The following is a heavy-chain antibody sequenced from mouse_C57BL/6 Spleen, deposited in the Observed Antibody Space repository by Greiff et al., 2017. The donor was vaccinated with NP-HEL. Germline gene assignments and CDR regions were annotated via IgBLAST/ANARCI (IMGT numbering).Heavy chain of an antibody. CDR1: GFTFSDYG. D-gene: IGHD1-1*01. CDR3: AKGFLFYYGSSPYAMDY. J-gene: IGHJ4*01. Sequence: EVKLVESGGGLVKPGGSLKLSCAASGFTFSDYGMHWVRQAPEKGLEWVAYISSGSSTIYYADTVKGRFTISRDNAKNTLFLQMTSLRSEDTAMYYCAKGFLFYYGSSPYAMDYWGQGTSVTVSS. CDR2: ISSGSSTI. V-gene: IGHV5-17*01.